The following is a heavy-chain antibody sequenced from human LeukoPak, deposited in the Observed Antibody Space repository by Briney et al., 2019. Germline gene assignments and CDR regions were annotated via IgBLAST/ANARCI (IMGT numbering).Heavy chain of an antibody. V-gene: IGHV3-21*04. Sequence: GGSLRLSCAASGFTFSTYTMNWFRQAPGRGLEWVSSISSRSSYIYDADSVKGRFTTSRDNSKNTLYLQLNSLRAEDTAVYYCAKDPYASGLNYFDFWGQGTLVTVSS. CDR2: ISSRSSYI. CDR3: AKDPYASGLNYFDF. J-gene: IGHJ4*02. D-gene: IGHD3-10*01. CDR1: GFTFSTYT.